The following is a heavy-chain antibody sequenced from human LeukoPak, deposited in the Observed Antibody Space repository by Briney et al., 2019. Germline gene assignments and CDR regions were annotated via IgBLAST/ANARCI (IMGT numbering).Heavy chain of an antibody. CDR1: GFTFSTYS. Sequence: TGGSLRLSCAASGFTFSTYSITWVRQAPGKGLEWVSHISRDSSIIYYADPVKGRFTISRDNSKNTLYLQMNSLRAEDTAVYYCAIVQWLDYYMDVWGKGTTVTISS. CDR2: ISRDSSII. CDR3: AIVQWLDYYMDV. D-gene: IGHD6-19*01. J-gene: IGHJ6*03. V-gene: IGHV3-48*01.